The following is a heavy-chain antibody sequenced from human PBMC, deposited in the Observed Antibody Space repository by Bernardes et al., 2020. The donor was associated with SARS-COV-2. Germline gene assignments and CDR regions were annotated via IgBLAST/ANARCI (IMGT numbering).Heavy chain of an antibody. V-gene: IGHV3-21*01. J-gene: IGHJ4*02. Sequence: GGSLRLSCAASGFTFSSYSMNWVRQAPEKGLEWVSSISSSSSYIYYADSVKGRFTISRDNAKNSLYLQMNSLRAEDTAVYYCAREDYGGLFDYWGQGTLVTVSS. CDR3: AREDYGGLFDY. CDR2: ISSSSSYI. D-gene: IGHD4-17*01. CDR1: GFTFSSYS.